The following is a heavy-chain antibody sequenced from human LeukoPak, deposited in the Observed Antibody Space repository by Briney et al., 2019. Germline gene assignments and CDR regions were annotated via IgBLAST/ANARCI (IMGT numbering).Heavy chain of an antibody. Sequence: GGSLRLSCAASGFTFSSYGMHWVRQAPGEGLEWVAVMWYDGSNKYYADSVKGRFTISRDNSKNTLYLQMNSLRAEDTAVYYCARDEVVAASPIDYWGQGTLVTVSS. J-gene: IGHJ4*02. D-gene: IGHD2-15*01. CDR2: MWYDGSNK. V-gene: IGHV3-33*01. CDR3: ARDEVVAASPIDY. CDR1: GFTFSSYG.